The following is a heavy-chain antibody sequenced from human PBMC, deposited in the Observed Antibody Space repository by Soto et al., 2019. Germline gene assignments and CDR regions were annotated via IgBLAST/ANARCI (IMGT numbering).Heavy chain of an antibody. Sequence: SETLSLACAVYGGSFSGYYWSWIRQPPGKGLEWIGEINHSGSTNYNPSLKSRVTISVDTSKNQFSLKLSSVTAADTAVYYCARGLRGYSSSPGYYYYGMDVWGQGTTVTVSS. D-gene: IGHD6-13*01. CDR1: GGSFSGYY. CDR2: INHSGST. J-gene: IGHJ6*02. CDR3: ARGLRGYSSSPGYYYYGMDV. V-gene: IGHV4-34*01.